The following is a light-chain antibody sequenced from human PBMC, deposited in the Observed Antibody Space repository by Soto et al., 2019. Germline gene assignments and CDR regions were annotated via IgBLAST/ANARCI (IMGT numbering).Light chain of an antibody. CDR2: DVS. Sequence: QSVLTQPASVSGSPGQSITISCSGTSSDVGAYNYVSWYQQHPGKAPKLMISDVSNRPSGVSHRFSGPKSGNTASLTISGLQAEDEADYYCSSYTTTSTLYVFGTGTKLTVL. CDR3: SSYTTTSTLYV. V-gene: IGLV2-14*03. CDR1: SSDVGAYNY. J-gene: IGLJ1*01.